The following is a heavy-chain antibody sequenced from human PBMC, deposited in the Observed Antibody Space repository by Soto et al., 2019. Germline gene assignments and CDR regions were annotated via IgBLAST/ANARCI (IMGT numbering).Heavy chain of an antibody. CDR3: ARDLVASLRGSWPNWFDP. J-gene: IGHJ5*02. CDR2: IYHSGST. CDR1: GYSISSGYY. D-gene: IGHD6-13*01. Sequence: SETLSLTCAVSGYSISSGYYWGWIRQPPGKGLEWIGSIYHSGSTYYNPSLKSRVTISVDTSKNQFSMKLSSVTAADTAVYYCARDLVASLRGSWPNWFDPWGQGTLVTVSS. V-gene: IGHV4-38-2*02.